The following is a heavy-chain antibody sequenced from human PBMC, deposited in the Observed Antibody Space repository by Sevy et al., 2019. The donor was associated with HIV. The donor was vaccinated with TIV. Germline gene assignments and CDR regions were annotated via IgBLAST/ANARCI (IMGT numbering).Heavy chain of an antibody. V-gene: IGHV4-59*01. D-gene: IGHD3-22*01. CDR1: GGSISSYY. CDR3: ARGNYYYDSSGYYSVGQDY. Sequence: SETLSLTCTVSGGSISSYYWSWIRQPPGKGLEWIGYIYYSGSTNYNPSLKSRVTISVDTSKNQFSLKLSSVTAADTAVYYCARGNYYYDSSGYYSVGQDYWGQGTLVTVS. J-gene: IGHJ4*02. CDR2: IYYSGST.